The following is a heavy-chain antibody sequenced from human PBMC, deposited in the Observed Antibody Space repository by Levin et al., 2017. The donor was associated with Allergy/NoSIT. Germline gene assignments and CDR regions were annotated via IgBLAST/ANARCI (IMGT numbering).Heavy chain of an antibody. CDR3: ARSAVVVPATSRAFDL. D-gene: IGHD2-15*01. Sequence: SETLSLTCTVSGGSISSGSYYWGWIRQPPGKGLEWIGDIYYSGSTYYNPSLKSRVTISVDTSKKHFPLKLRSVTAADTAVYYCARSAVVVPATSRAFDLWGRGTLVTVSS. J-gene: IGHJ2*01. CDR2: IYYSGST. CDR1: GGSISSGSYY. V-gene: IGHV4-39*02.